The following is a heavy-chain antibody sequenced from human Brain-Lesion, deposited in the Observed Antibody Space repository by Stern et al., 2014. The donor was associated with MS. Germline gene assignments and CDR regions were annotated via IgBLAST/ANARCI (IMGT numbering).Heavy chain of an antibody. D-gene: IGHD3-22*01. CDR2: IYYTGSA. CDR1: GGSINSGGYY. V-gene: IGHV4-31*03. Sequence: QLQLQESGPGLVKPSQTLPLTCTVSGGSINSGGYYWSWIRQYPGKGLEWIGYIYYTGSAYYDPSLKSRLSMPIDTSKNQFSLNLNSVTAADTAVYYCARGARYSDSSGYYFYFDYWGQGTLVTVSS. CDR3: ARGARYSDSSGYYFYFDY. J-gene: IGHJ4*02.